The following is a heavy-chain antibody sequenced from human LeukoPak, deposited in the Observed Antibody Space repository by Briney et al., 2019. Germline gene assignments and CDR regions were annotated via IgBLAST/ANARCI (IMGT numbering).Heavy chain of an antibody. J-gene: IGHJ4*02. CDR2: IHTSGST. CDR3: ARNGGGKWNSIGD. D-gene: IGHD1-7*01. Sequence: SQTLSLTCTVSGDFISSGNYYWNWIRQPAGKGREWIGRIHTSGSTNYNPPLKSRVTISVDTSKNQFSLKLSSVTAADTAVYYCARNGGGKWNSIGDWGQGTLVIVSS. V-gene: IGHV4-61*02. CDR1: GDFISSGNYY.